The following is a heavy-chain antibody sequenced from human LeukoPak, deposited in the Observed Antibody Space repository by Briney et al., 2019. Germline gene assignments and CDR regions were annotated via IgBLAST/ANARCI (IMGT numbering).Heavy chain of an antibody. D-gene: IGHD5-24*01. V-gene: IGHV3-23*01. Sequence: PGGSLRLSCAVSGFTFSSYAMSWVRQAPGKGLEWVSAISGSGDSTYYADSVKGRFTISRDSSKNTLYLRMNSLRAEDTAIYYCAKDRTRDGGVYIADAFDIWGQGTMVTVSS. CDR1: GFTFSSYA. CDR3: AKDRTRDGGVYIADAFDI. CDR2: ISGSGDST. J-gene: IGHJ3*02.